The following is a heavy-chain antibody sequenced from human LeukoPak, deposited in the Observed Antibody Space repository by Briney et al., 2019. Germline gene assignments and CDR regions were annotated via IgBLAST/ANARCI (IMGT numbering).Heavy chain of an antibody. V-gene: IGHV3-23*01. D-gene: IGHD5-12*01. J-gene: IGHJ6*03. CDR1: GFTFSSYG. CDR3: AREGYSGYDYMDYYCYMDV. CDR2: ISGSGGST. Sequence: GGTLRLSCAASGFTFSSYGMSWVRQAPGKGLEWVSAISGSGGSTYYADSVKGRFTISRDNSKNTLYLQMNSLRVEDTAVYYCAREGYSGYDYMDYYCYMDVWGKGTTVTISS.